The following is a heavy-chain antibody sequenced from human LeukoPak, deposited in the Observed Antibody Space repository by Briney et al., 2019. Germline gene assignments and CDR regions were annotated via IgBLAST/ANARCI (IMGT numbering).Heavy chain of an antibody. V-gene: IGHV4-34*01. CDR2: INHSGST. CDR1: GGSFSGYY. CDR3: ARGGRSSRWYVRPFDY. D-gene: IGHD6-13*01. Sequence: SETLSLTCAVYGGSFSGYYWSWIRQPPGKGLEGMGEINHSGSTNYNPSLKSRVTISVETSKNKFSMKLSSVPAADTAVYYCARGGRSSRWYVRPFDYWGQGTLVTVSS. J-gene: IGHJ4*02.